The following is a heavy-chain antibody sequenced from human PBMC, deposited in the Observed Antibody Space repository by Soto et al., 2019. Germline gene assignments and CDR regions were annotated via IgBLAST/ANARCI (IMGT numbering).Heavy chain of an antibody. J-gene: IGHJ3*02. CDR2: ISSSSSYI. CDR3: ASFTAAGAGAFDI. D-gene: IGHD3-10*01. Sequence: GGSLRLSCAASGFTFSSYSMNWVRQAPGKGLEWVSSISSSSSYIYYADSVKGRFTISRDNAKNSLYLQMNSLRAEDTAVYYCASFTAAGAGAFDIWGQGTMVTVSS. V-gene: IGHV3-21*01. CDR1: GFTFSSYS.